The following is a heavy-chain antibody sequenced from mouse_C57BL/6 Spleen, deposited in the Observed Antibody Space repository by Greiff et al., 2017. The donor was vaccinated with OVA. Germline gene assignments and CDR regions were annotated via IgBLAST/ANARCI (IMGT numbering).Heavy chain of an antibody. J-gene: IGHJ2*01. D-gene: IGHD1-1*01. Sequence: EVKLEESGGGLVKPGGSLKLSCAASGFTFSDYGMHWVRQAPEKGLEWVAYISSGSSTIYYADTVKGRFTISRDNAKNTLFLPMTSLRSEDTAMYYCARGDYGSSPYFDYWGQGTTLTVSS. CDR1: GFTFSDYG. CDR2: ISSGSSTI. V-gene: IGHV5-17*01. CDR3: ARGDYGSSPYFDY.